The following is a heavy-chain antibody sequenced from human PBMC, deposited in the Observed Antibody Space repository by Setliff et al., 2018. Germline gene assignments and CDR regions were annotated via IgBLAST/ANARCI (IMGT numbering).Heavy chain of an antibody. CDR3: ARVSIYSSSWYYYYYGMDV. J-gene: IGHJ6*02. V-gene: IGHV4-31*03. Sequence: TLSLTCTVSGGSISSGGYYWSWIRQHPGKGLEWIGYIYYSGSTYYNPSLKSRVTISVDTSKNQFSLKLSSVTAADTAVYYCARVSIYSSSWYYYYYGMDVWGQGTTVTVSS. CDR1: GGSISSGGYY. CDR2: IYYSGST. D-gene: IGHD6-13*01.